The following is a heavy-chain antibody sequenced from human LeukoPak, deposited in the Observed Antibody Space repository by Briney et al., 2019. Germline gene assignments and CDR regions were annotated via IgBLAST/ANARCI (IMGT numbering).Heavy chain of an antibody. V-gene: IGHV3-21*01. CDR1: GFTFSNYN. CDR3: ARDLKRDAYNPFDY. D-gene: IGHD5-24*01. Sequence: GGSLRLSCAASGFTFSNYNMNWVRQAPGKGLEWVSSISSSSSHIYYADSVKGRFTISRDNAKNTMYLQMNSLRAEDTAVYYCARDLKRDAYNPFDYWGQGTLVTVSS. J-gene: IGHJ4*02. CDR2: ISSSSSHI.